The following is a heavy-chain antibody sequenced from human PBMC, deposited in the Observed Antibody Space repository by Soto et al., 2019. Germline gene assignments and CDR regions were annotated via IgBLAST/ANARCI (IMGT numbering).Heavy chain of an antibody. J-gene: IGHJ3*02. CDR3: ASYSIAHCGGDCYRAFDI. CDR1: GGTFSSYA. D-gene: IGHD2-21*02. CDR2: IIPIFGTA. V-gene: IGHV1-69*01. Sequence: QVQLVQSGAEVKKPGSSVKVSCKASGGTFSSYAISWVRQAPGQGLEWMGGIIPIFGTANYAQKFQGRVTITADESTSTAYMELSSLRSEDTAVYYCASYSIAHCGGDCYRAFDIWGPGTMVTVSS.